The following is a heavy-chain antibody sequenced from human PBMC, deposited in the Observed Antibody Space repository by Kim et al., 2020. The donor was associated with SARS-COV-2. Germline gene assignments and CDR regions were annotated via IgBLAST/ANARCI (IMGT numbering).Heavy chain of an antibody. CDR1: GFTFSSYS. CDR2: IKQDGNQK. J-gene: IGHJ3*02. CDR3: ARDGDLYSSGKDAFDI. Sequence: GGYLRLSCAASGFTFSSYSMTWVRQAPGKGLEWVANIKQDGNQKYYVDSVKGRFTISRENAKNSLYLQMNSLRAEDTAVYYCARDGDLYSSGKDAFDIWGQGTMVTVSS. D-gene: IGHD6-19*01. V-gene: IGHV3-7*01.